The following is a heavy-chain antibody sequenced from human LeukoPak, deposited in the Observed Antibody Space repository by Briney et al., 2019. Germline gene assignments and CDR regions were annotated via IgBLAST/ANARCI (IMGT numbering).Heavy chain of an antibody. J-gene: IGHJ6*03. CDR1: GFTFTNYA. D-gene: IGHD3-22*01. Sequence: GGSLRLSCAASGFTFTNYAMHWVRQAPGKGLEWVAFIRSDGNNKNYADSVKGRFTMSRDNSKNTLYLQVNSLRAEDTAVYYCAKGTGDSSGYYYVHYYYYMDVWGKGTTVTVSS. CDR3: AKGTGDSSGYYYVHYYYYMDV. CDR2: IRSDGNNK. V-gene: IGHV3-30*02.